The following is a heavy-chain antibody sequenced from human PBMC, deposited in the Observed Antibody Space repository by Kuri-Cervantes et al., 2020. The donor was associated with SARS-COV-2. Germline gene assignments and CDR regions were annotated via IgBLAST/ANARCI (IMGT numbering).Heavy chain of an antibody. CDR3: ARDRDSSGYYPRGLYDY. Sequence: GGSLRLSCAASGFTFSSYSMNWVRQAPGKGLEWVSSISSSSSYIYYADSVKGRFTISRDNAKNSLYLQMNSLRAEDTAVYYCARDRDSSGYYPRGLYDYRGQGTLVTVSS. J-gene: IGHJ4*02. CDR2: ISSSSSYI. D-gene: IGHD3-22*01. V-gene: IGHV3-21*01. CDR1: GFTFSSYS.